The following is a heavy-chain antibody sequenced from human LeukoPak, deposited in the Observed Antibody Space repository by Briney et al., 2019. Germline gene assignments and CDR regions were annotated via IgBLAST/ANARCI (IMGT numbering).Heavy chain of an antibody. V-gene: IGHV3-30-3*01. J-gene: IGHJ5*02. D-gene: IGHD6-6*01. CDR2: ISYDGSNK. Sequence: GGSLRLSCAASGFTFSSYAMHWVRQAPGKGLEWVAVISYDGSNKYYADSVKGRFTISRDNSKNTLYLQVNSLRAEDTAVYYCARDSSSGANWFDPWGQGTLVTVSS. CDR1: GFTFSSYA. CDR3: ARDSSSGANWFDP.